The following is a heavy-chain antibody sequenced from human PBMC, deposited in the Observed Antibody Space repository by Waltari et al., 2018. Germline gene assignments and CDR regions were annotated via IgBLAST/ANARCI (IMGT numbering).Heavy chain of an antibody. D-gene: IGHD2-2*01. Sequence: QVQLQESGPGLVKPSETLSLTCTVSGGSISSYYWSWIRQPPGKGLEWIGYIYYSGSTNYTPSLKSRVTISVDTSKNQFSLKLSSVTAADTAVYYCARFRYCSSTSCLRVGFDPWGQGTLVTVSS. V-gene: IGHV4-59*01. J-gene: IGHJ5*02. CDR2: IYYSGST. CDR3: ARFRYCSSTSCLRVGFDP. CDR1: GGSISSYY.